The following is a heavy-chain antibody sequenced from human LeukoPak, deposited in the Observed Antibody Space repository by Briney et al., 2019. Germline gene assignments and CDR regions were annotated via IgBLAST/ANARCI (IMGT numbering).Heavy chain of an antibody. CDR3: ARRGPGCSSTSCYPGWFDP. D-gene: IGHD2-2*01. Sequence: SETLSLTCTVSGDSITNYYWSWIRQPPGEGLEWIGYISYSGNTNYNPSLKSRVTISVDMSKNQFSLRLTSVTAADTAVYHCARRGPGCSSTSCYPGWFDPWGQGTLVTVSS. J-gene: IGHJ5*02. CDR2: ISYSGNT. CDR1: GDSITNYY. V-gene: IGHV4-59*01.